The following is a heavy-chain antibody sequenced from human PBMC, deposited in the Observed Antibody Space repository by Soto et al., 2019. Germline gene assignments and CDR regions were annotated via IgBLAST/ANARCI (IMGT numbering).Heavy chain of an antibody. V-gene: IGHV3-23*01. CDR3: AKDQLYCSGTSCYNYYYYGMDV. CDR2: ISGSGGST. Sequence: PGGSLRLSCAASGFTFSSYAMSWVRQAPGKGLEWVSAISGSGGSTYYADSVKGRFTISRDNSKNTLYLQMNSLRAEDTAVYYCAKDQLYCSGTSCYNYYYYGMDVWGQGTTVTVSS. CDR1: GFTFSSYA. D-gene: IGHD2-2*02. J-gene: IGHJ6*02.